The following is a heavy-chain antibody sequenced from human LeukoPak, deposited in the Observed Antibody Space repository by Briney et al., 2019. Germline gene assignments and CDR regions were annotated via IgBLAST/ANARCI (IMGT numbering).Heavy chain of an antibody. D-gene: IGHD4-17*01. CDR2: IYYSGST. Sequence: SETLSLTCTVSGGSISSNSYYWGWIRQPPGKGLEWIGNIYYSGSTYYNPSLKSRVTISVDRSKNQFSLKLSSVTAADTAVYYCARAEGDYEGSGDAFDIWGQGTMVTVSS. V-gene: IGHV4-39*07. CDR3: ARAEGDYEGSGDAFDI. J-gene: IGHJ3*02. CDR1: GGSISSNSYY.